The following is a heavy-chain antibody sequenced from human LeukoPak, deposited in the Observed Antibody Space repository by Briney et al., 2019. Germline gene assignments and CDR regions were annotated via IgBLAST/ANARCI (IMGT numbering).Heavy chain of an antibody. Sequence: PGGSLRLSCAASGFTFSSYSMNWVRQAPGKGLEWVSSISSSSSYIHYADSVKGRFTISRDNAKNSLYLQMNSLRAEDTAVYYCARDQGIFGVVINVPYYFDYWGQGTLVTVSS. CDR3: ARDQGIFGVVINVPYYFDY. V-gene: IGHV3-21*01. CDR2: ISSSSSYI. J-gene: IGHJ4*02. D-gene: IGHD3-3*01. CDR1: GFTFSSYS.